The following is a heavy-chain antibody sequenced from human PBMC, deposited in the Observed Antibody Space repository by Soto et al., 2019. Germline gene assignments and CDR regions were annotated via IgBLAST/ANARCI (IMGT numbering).Heavy chain of an antibody. CDR3: ASYLGGGGYYYGMDV. CDR2: IYPGDSDT. Sequence: GESLKISCNGSGYSFTSYWIGWVRQMPWKGLEWMGIIYPGDSDTRYSPSFQGQVTISADKSISTAYLQWSSLKASDTAMYYCASYLGGGGYYYGMDVWGQGTTVTVSS. D-gene: IGHD3-16*01. J-gene: IGHJ6*02. V-gene: IGHV5-51*01. CDR1: GYSFTSYW.